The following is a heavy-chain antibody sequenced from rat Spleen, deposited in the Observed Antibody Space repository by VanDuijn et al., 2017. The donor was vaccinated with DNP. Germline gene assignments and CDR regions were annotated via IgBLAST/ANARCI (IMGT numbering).Heavy chain of an antibody. CDR1: GFSLTTYN. CDR3: TREEPRVLYYFSSLFDY. CDR2: VWSFGST. Sequence: QVQLTESGPGLVQPSQTLSLTCTVSGFSLTTYNVHWIRQSTGKGLEWMGMVWSFGSTDYNSVLKSRLSISRDTSKSQVFLKMNSLQTEDTAIYFCTREEPRVLYYFSSLFDYWGQGVMVTVSS. V-gene: IGHV2-30*01. J-gene: IGHJ2*01. D-gene: IGHD1-2*01.